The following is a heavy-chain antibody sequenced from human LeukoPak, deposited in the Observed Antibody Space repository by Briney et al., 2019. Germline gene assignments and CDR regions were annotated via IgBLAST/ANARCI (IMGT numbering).Heavy chain of an antibody. Sequence: AGESLKISCKGSGYTFTSYWIGWVRQMPGKGLEWMGIIYPGDSDIRYSPSFEGQVTISADKSITTAYLQWSSLKASDTAMYYCVRATVTTASLFDYWGQGTLVTVSS. CDR2: IYPGDSDI. V-gene: IGHV5-51*01. CDR1: GYTFTSYW. J-gene: IGHJ4*02. CDR3: VRATVTTASLFDY. D-gene: IGHD4-17*01.